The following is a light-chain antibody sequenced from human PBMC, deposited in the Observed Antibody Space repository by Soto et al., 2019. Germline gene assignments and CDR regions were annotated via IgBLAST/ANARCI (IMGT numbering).Light chain of an antibody. CDR3: QQYYTTPLT. Sequence: DIVMTQSPDSLAVSLGERATINCKSSQSLLYKSNNKKHLAWYQQRPGQPPRLLIYWASTRESGVPDRFSGRGSETDFTLTISSLQAEDVAVYYCQQYYTTPLTFGGGTKVEIK. CDR2: WAS. V-gene: IGKV4-1*01. CDR1: QSLLYKSNNKKH. J-gene: IGKJ4*01.